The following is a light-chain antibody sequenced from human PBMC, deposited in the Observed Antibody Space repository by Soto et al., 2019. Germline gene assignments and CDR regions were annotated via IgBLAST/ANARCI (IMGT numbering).Light chain of an antibody. V-gene: IGKV1-6*01. Sequence: AIQMTQSPSSLSASVGDRVTITCRASQDIGNDLGWYQQKPGKAPKLLIYAASSLQSGVPSRFSGSGSGTDFTLTISCLQPEDFATYYCLQDYNYPLTFGGGTKVEAK. CDR3: LQDYNYPLT. CDR1: QDIGND. CDR2: AAS. J-gene: IGKJ4*01.